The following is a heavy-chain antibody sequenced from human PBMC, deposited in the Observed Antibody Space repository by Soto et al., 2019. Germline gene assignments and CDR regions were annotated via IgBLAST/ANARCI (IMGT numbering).Heavy chain of an antibody. Sequence: QVQLVQSGAEVKKPGSSVKVSCKASGGTFSSYTISWVRQAPGQGLEWMGRIIPILGIANYAQKFQGRVKITADKSTSTAYMELSSLRSEDTAVYYCAREGYYYGSGSLSFDYWGQGTLVTVSS. J-gene: IGHJ4*02. D-gene: IGHD3-10*01. CDR1: GGTFSSYT. CDR2: IIPILGIA. CDR3: AREGYYYGSGSLSFDY. V-gene: IGHV1-69*02.